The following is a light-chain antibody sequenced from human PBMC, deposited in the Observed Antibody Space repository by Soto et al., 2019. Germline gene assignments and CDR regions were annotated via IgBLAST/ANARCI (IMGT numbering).Light chain of an antibody. CDR1: QSDSSNF. CDR3: QQYGSSPPT. Sequence: EIVLTQSPGTLSLSPGERATLSCRASQSDSSNFLAWYQQKPGQAPRLLIFGASSRATGIPDRFSGSGSGTDFTLTINRLEPEDFAVYYCQQYGSSPPTFGPGTKVDI. CDR2: GAS. V-gene: IGKV3-20*01. J-gene: IGKJ3*01.